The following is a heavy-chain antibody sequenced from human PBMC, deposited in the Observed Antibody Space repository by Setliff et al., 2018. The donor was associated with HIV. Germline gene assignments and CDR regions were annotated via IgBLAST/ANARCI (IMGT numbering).Heavy chain of an antibody. CDR2: IWYDGRNK. CDR1: GFTFHSYG. Sequence: GGSLRLSCAASGFTFHSYGMHWVRQALGKGLEWVAVIWYDGRNKYYADSVKGRFTISRDNSKNTLYLQINSLRAEDTAVYYCARDSNADRHTWYFDLWGRGTLVTVSS. J-gene: IGHJ2*01. V-gene: IGHV3-33*01. D-gene: IGHD7-27*01. CDR3: ARDSNADRHTWYFDL.